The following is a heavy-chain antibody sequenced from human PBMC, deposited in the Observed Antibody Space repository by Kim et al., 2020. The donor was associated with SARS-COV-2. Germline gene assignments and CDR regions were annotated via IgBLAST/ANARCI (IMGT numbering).Heavy chain of an antibody. CDR3: AKGPRRGLRNPYFDY. Sequence: GGSLRLSCAASGFTFSSYGMHWVRQAPGKGLEWVAVISYDGSNKYYADSVKGRFTISRDNSKNTLYLQMNSLRAEDTAVYYCAKGPRRGLRNPYFDYWGQGTLVTVSS. V-gene: IGHV3-30*18. CDR2: ISYDGSNK. J-gene: IGHJ4*02. D-gene: IGHD3-16*01. CDR1: GFTFSSYG.